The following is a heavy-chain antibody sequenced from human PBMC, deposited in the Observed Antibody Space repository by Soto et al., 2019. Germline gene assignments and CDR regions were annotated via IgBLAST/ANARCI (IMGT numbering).Heavy chain of an antibody. CDR3: ARVYDSSGYYLVIHASDI. CDR2: IYYSGST. D-gene: IGHD3-22*01. Sequence: SETLSLTCTVSGGSISSGDYYWSWIRQPPGKGLEWIGYIYYSGSTYYNPSLKSRVTISVDTSKNQFSLKLSSVTAADTAVYYCARVYDSSGYYLVIHASDIWGQGTMVTVSS. J-gene: IGHJ3*02. V-gene: IGHV4-30-4*01. CDR1: GGSISSGDYY.